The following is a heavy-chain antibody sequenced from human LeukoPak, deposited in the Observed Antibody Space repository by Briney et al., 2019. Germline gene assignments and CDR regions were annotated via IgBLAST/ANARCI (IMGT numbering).Heavy chain of an antibody. CDR2: IYHSGST. V-gene: IGHV4-59*08. D-gene: IGHD4-17*01. J-gene: IGHJ4*02. CDR3: ARTNDYGDYLDY. Sequence: SETLSLTCTVSGGSISSYYWSWIRQPPGKGLEWIGSIYHSGSTYYNPSLKSRVTISVDTSKNQFSLKLSSVTAADTAVYYCARTNDYGDYLDYWGQGTLVTVSS. CDR1: GGSISSYY.